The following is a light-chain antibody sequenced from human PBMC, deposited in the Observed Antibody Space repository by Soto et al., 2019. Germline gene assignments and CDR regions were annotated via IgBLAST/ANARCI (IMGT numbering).Light chain of an antibody. CDR3: QQCNDWPLFT. CDR1: QSVSNY. Sequence: EIVMTQSPATLSVSPGARVTLSCRASQSVSNYLAWYKQKPGQAPRLLIYGASTMSTGIPARFSGSGSGTEFTLTISSLQSEDFAVYFGQQCNDWPLFTVGQGTRLEIK. J-gene: IGKJ5*01. CDR2: GAS. V-gene: IGKV3-15*01.